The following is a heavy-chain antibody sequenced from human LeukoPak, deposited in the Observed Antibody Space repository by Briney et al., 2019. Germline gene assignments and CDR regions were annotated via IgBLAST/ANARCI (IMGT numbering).Heavy chain of an antibody. J-gene: IGHJ5*02. D-gene: IGHD6-19*01. CDR1: GFTFSSYA. CDR2: ISYDGSTK. Sequence: GRSLRLSCAASGFTFSSYAMHWVRQAPGKWPEWVAVISYDGSTKYYTDSVKGRFTISRDNSENTLYLQVNRLRAEDTAVYYCAREVLVAVSNWFDPWGQGTPVTVSS. V-gene: IGHV3-30-3*01. CDR3: AREVLVAVSNWFDP.